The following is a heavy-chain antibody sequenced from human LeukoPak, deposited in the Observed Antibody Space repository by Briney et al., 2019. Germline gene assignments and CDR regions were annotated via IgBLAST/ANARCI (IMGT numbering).Heavy chain of an antibody. Sequence: PGGSLRLSCTASGFTFGDYAMSWVRQAPGKGLEWVGFIRSKAYGGTTEYAASVKGRFTISRDDSKSIAYLQMNSLKTGDTAVYYCTRWGTMVRGVIISSFDYWGQGTLVTVSS. V-gene: IGHV3-49*04. J-gene: IGHJ4*02. CDR3: TRWGTMVRGVIISSFDY. CDR1: GFTFGDYA. CDR2: IRSKAYGGTT. D-gene: IGHD3-10*01.